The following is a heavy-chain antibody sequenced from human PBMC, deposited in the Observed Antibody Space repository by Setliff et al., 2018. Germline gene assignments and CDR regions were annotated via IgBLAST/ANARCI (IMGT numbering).Heavy chain of an antibody. CDR1: GHIFSSYG. CDR2: ISSYNDVT. CDR3: AISSLSICSGGSCPNAFDI. V-gene: IGHV1-18*01. J-gene: IGHJ3*02. D-gene: IGHD2-15*01. Sequence: ASVKVSCKASGHIFSSYGISWVRQAPGQGLEWMGWISSYNDVTNYEQRFQGRVTMTTDTSASAAHMELRGLRPDDTAIYYCAISSLSICSGGSCPNAFDIWGQGTLVTVSS.